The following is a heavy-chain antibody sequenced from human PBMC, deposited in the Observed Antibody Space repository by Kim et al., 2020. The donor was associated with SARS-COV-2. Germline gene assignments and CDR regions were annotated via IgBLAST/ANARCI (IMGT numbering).Heavy chain of an antibody. J-gene: IGHJ4*02. CDR1: GFTFSSYG. Sequence: GGSLRLSCAASGFTFSSYGMHWVRQAPGKGLEWVAVISYDGSNKYYADSVKGRFTISRDNSKNTLYLQMTSLRAEDTAVYYCAKDQADYDSSGYYYGGHYFDYWGQGTLVTVSS. CDR2: ISYDGSNK. CDR3: AKDQADYDSSGYYYGGHYFDY. V-gene: IGHV3-30*18. D-gene: IGHD3-22*01.